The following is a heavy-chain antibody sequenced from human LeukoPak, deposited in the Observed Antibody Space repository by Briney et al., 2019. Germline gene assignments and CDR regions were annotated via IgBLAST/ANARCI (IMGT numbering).Heavy chain of an antibody. Sequence: SETLSLTCTVSGGSISSSSYYWGWIRQPPGKGLEWIGSIYYSGSTNYNPSLKSRVTISVDTSKNQFSLKLSSVTAADTAVYYCAGNYYDSTGPKYWGQGTLVTVSS. CDR3: AGNYYDSTGPKY. J-gene: IGHJ4*02. V-gene: IGHV4-39*07. CDR1: GGSISSSSYY. D-gene: IGHD3-22*01. CDR2: IYYSGST.